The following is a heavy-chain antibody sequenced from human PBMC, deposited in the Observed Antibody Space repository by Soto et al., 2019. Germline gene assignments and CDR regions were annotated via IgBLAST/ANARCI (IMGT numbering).Heavy chain of an antibody. J-gene: IGHJ2*01. V-gene: IGHV3-23*01. CDR3: AKISGWYWYFDL. CDR1: GFTFSSYA. Sequence: EVQLLESGGGLVQPGGSLRLSCAASGFTFSSYAMAWVRQAPGKGLEWISTIIGTGGSTFYPDSVKGRFTISRDKSKNTLYLQMNSQRAENTAVYYCAKISGWYWYFDLWGRGTLVTVSS. CDR2: IIGTGGST. D-gene: IGHD6-19*01.